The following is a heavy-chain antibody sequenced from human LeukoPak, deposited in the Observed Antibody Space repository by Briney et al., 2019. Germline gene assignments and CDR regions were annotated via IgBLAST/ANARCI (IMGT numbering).Heavy chain of an antibody. V-gene: IGHV1-8*01. CDR2: MNPNSGNT. Sequence: GASVKVSCKASGYTFTSYDINWVRQATGQGLEWMGWMNPNSGNTGYAQKFQGRVTMTRNTSISTAYMELSSLRSEDTAVYYCARGGELRYFDWLSHFYYYYYYMDVWGKGTTVTISS. D-gene: IGHD3-9*01. J-gene: IGHJ6*03. CDR1: GYTFTSYD. CDR3: ARGGELRYFDWLSHFYYYYYYMDV.